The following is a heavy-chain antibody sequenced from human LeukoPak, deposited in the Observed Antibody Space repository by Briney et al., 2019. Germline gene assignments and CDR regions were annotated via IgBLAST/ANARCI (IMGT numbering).Heavy chain of an antibody. CDR2: ISYDGTNK. V-gene: IGHV3-30*18. D-gene: IGHD3-10*01. Sequence: GGSLRLSCAGSGFIFNTYGMHWVRQAPGKGLEWVAGISYDGTNKYHADSVKGRFTISRDNSKSTLYLQMNSLRAEDTAVYYCAKDRSTGGYYGSGRSFGYWGQGTLVTVSS. J-gene: IGHJ4*02. CDR1: GFIFNTYG. CDR3: AKDRSTGGYYGSGRSFGY.